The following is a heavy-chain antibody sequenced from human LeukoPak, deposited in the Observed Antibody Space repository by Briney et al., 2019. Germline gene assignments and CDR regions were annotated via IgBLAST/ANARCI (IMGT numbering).Heavy chain of an antibody. CDR3: AREFRSLYDFWSGYRPGAFDI. CDR2: IYYSGST. J-gene: IGHJ3*02. CDR1: GGSISSYY. Sequence: PSETLSLTCTVSGGSISSYYWSWIRQPPGKGLEWIGYIYYSGSTNYNPSLKSRVTISVDTSKNQFSLKLSSVTAADTAVYYCAREFRSLYDFWSGYRPGAFDIWGQGTMVTVSS. V-gene: IGHV4-59*01. D-gene: IGHD3-3*01.